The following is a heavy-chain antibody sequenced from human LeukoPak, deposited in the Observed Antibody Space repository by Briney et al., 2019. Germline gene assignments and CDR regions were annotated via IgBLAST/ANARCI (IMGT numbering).Heavy chain of an antibody. CDR3: TRENGAFSPFGF. CDR1: GGSITTTNF. V-gene: IGHV4-4*02. J-gene: IGHJ4*02. D-gene: IGHD2-8*01. CDR2: ISLSGLT. Sequence: SETLSLTCGVSGGSITTTNFWSWVRQAPGQGLERIGEISLSGLTNYNSSLSSRVTISLDRAKNHLSLNLRSVTAADTAIYYCTRENGAFSPFGFWGQGTVVTVSS.